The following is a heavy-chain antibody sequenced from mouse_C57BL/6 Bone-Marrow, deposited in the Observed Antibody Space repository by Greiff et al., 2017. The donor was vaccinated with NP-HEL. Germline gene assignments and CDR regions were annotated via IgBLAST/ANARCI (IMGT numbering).Heavy chain of an antibody. CDR2: IYPRRGNP. CDR1: GYTFTSYG. Sequence: QVQLQQSGAELARPGASVKLSCKASGYTFTSYGISWVKQSTGQGLEWIGEIYPRRGNPYYNEKFKGKATLTADKDSSTAYMELRSLTSEDSAFYFCARKVGLRYYFYYGGHGTTLTFAS. V-gene: IGHV1-81*01. CDR3: ARKVGLRYYFYY. D-gene: IGHD1-1*01. J-gene: IGHJ2*01.